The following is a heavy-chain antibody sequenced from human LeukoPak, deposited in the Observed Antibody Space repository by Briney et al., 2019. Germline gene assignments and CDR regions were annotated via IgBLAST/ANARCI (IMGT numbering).Heavy chain of an antibody. J-gene: IGHJ4*02. CDR1: GYSFTSYW. Sequence: GESLKISCKGSGYSFTSYWISWVRQMPGKGLEWMGRIDPSDSYTNYSPSFQGHVTISADKSISTAYLRWSSLKASDTAMYYCAIYDSSGYYYDYWGQGTLVTVSS. CDR3: AIYDSSGYYYDY. V-gene: IGHV5-10-1*01. CDR2: IDPSDSYT. D-gene: IGHD3-22*01.